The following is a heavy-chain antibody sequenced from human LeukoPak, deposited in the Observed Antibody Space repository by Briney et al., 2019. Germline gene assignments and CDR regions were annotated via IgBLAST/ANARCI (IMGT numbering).Heavy chain of an antibody. D-gene: IGHD3-22*01. Sequence: GGSLRLSCAASGFTFSSYSMNWVRQAPGKGLEWVSSISSSSSYIYYADSVKGRFTISRDNAKNSLYLQMNSLRAEDTAVYYCARARAYYDSSGYYCAFDIWGQGTMVTVSS. V-gene: IGHV3-21*01. CDR3: ARARAYYDSSGYYCAFDI. CDR1: GFTFSSYS. CDR2: ISSSSSYI. J-gene: IGHJ3*02.